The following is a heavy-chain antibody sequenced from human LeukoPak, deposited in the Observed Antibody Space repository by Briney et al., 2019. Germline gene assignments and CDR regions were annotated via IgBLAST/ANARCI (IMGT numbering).Heavy chain of an antibody. CDR2: IYYSGST. CDR1: GGSISSSGYY. J-gene: IGHJ4*02. CDR3: ARGVAVVPATNYYFDY. D-gene: IGHD2-2*01. Sequence: SETLSLTCTVSGGSISSSGYYWGWIRQPPGKGLEWIGSIYYSGSTYYNPSLKSRVTISVDTSKNQFSLNLSSVTAADTAVYNCARGVAVVPATNYYFDYWGQGSLVTVSS. V-gene: IGHV4-39*01.